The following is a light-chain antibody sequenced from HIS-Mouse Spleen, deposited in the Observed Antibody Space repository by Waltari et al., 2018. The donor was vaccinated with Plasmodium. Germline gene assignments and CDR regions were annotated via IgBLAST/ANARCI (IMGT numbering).Light chain of an antibody. CDR2: EGS. Sequence: QSALTQPASVSGSPGQSITISCTCTRRDCGSYNLVSWYQQHPGKAPKLMIYEGSKRPSGVSNRFSGSKSGNTASLTISGLQAEDEADYYCCSYAGSSTWVFGGGTKLTVL. V-gene: IGLV2-23*01. CDR3: CSYAGSSTWV. J-gene: IGLJ3*02. CDR1: RRDCGSYNL.